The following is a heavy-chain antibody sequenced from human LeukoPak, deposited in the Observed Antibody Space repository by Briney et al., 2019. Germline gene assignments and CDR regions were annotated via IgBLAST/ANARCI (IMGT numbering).Heavy chain of an antibody. CDR1: GGSFSGYY. CDR2: INHSGST. Sequence: PSETLSLTCAVYGGSFSGYYWSWIRQPPGKGLEWIGEINHSGSTNYNPSLKSRVTISLDTSENQFSLKLSSMNAADTAVYYCAGNSYINYIDYWGQGTLVTVSS. D-gene: IGHD1-1*01. V-gene: IGHV4-34*01. CDR3: AGNSYINYIDY. J-gene: IGHJ4*02.